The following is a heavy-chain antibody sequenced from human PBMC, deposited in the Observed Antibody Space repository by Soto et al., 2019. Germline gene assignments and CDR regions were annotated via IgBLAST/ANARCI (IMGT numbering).Heavy chain of an antibody. V-gene: IGHV1-69*12. J-gene: IGHJ4*02. Sequence: QVQLVQSGAEVKKPGSSVKVSCKASGGTFSSYAISWVRQAPGQGLEWMGGIIPIFGTANYAQKFQGRVTXXADESTSTADMELSSLRSEDTAVYYCARGWGRGYLEGGQGYWGQGTLVTVSS. CDR1: GGTFSSYA. D-gene: IGHD3-3*01. CDR3: ARGWGRGYLEGGQGY. CDR2: IIPIFGTA.